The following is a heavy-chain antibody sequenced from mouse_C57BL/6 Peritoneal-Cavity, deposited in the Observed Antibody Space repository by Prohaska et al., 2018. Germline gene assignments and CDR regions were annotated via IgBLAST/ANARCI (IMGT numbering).Heavy chain of an antibody. D-gene: IGHD3-1*01. J-gene: IGHJ2*01. Sequence: YNGKFKGKATLTADKSSSTAYMQLSSLTSEDSAVYFCARMGSSYFDYWGQGTTLTVSS. V-gene: IGHV1-82*01. CDR3: ARMGSSYFDY.